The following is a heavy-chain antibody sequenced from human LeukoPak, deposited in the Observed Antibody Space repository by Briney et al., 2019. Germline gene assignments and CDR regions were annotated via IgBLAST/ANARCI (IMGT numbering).Heavy chain of an antibody. D-gene: IGHD2-2*01. CDR3: AKGHAVYCSSTSCYVDY. Sequence: GGSLRLSCAASGFTFSSYGMHWVRQAPGKGLEWVAVISYDGSNKYYADSVKGRFTISRDNSKNTLYLQMNSLRAGDTAVYYCAKGHAVYCSSTSCYVDYWGQGTLVTVSS. CDR1: GFTFSSYG. J-gene: IGHJ4*02. V-gene: IGHV3-30*18. CDR2: ISYDGSNK.